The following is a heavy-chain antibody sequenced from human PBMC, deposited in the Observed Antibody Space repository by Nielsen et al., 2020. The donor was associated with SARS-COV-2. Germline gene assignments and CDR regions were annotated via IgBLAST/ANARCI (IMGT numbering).Heavy chain of an antibody. Sequence: ASVKVSCKASGYTFTSYAMHWVRQAPGQRLEWMGWINAGNGNTKYSQKFQGRVTITADESTSTAYMELSSLRSEDTAVYYCARGRYSSSWYGSFDYWGQGTLVTVSS. CDR1: GYTFTSYA. CDR2: INAGNGNT. J-gene: IGHJ4*02. D-gene: IGHD6-13*01. V-gene: IGHV1-3*01. CDR3: ARGRYSSSWYGSFDY.